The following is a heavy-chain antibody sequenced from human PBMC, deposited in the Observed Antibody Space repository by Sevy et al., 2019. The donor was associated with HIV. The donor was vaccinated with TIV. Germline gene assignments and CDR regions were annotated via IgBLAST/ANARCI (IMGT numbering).Heavy chain of an antibody. CDR1: GFTFSSFA. D-gene: IGHD3-22*01. V-gene: IGHV3-30-3*01. CDR2: ISYDGSNK. CDR3: ARGPTYYYDSSRYDWFDP. Sequence: GESLKISCAASGFTFSSFAMHWVRQAPDKGLEWAAVISYDGSNKYYADSVKGRFTISRDNSENTLYLQVNSLRAEDTAVYYCARGPTYYYDSSRYDWFDPWGQGTLVTVSS. J-gene: IGHJ5*02.